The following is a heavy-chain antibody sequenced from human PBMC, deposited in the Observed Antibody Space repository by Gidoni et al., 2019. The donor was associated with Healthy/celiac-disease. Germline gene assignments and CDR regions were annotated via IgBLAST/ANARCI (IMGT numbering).Heavy chain of an antibody. CDR3: AKDQGGGSYSGYFDY. J-gene: IGHJ4*02. D-gene: IGHD1-26*01. Sequence: EVQLVESGGVVVQPGGSLRLSCAASGFTFDDYTMHWVRQAPGKGLEWVSLISWDGGSTYYADSVKGRFTISRDNSKNSLYLQMNSLRTEDTALYYCAKDQGGGSYSGYFDYWGQGTLVTVSS. CDR2: ISWDGGST. CDR1: GFTFDDYT. V-gene: IGHV3-43*01.